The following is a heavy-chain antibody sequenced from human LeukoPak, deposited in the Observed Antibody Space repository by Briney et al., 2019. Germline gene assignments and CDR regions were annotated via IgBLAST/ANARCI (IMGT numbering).Heavy chain of an antibody. CDR2: IYPGDSDT. Sequence: GESLKISCKGSGYSFTSYWIGWVRQMPGKGLEWMGIIYPGDSDTRYSPSFQGQVTISADKSISTAYLQWSSLKASDTAMYYCARLSGLFLSSGDAFDIWGQGTMVTVSS. D-gene: IGHD3-10*01. CDR3: ARLSGLFLSSGDAFDI. CDR1: GYSFTSYW. V-gene: IGHV5-51*01. J-gene: IGHJ3*02.